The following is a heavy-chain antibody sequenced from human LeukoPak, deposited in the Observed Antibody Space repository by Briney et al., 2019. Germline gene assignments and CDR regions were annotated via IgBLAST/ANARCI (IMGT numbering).Heavy chain of an antibody. Sequence: PGGSLRLSCAASGFTFSSYAMSWVRQAPGKGLEWDSAISGSGGSTYYADSVKGRFTISRDNAKNSLYLQMNSLRAEDTALYYCAKGTYYYDSSGTGAFDIWGQGTMVTVSS. CDR2: ISGSGGST. D-gene: IGHD3-22*01. V-gene: IGHV3-23*01. CDR1: GFTFSSYA. CDR3: AKGTYYYDSSGTGAFDI. J-gene: IGHJ3*02.